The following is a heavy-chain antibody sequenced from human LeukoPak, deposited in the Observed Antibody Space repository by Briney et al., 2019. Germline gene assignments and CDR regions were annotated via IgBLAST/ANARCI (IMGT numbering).Heavy chain of an antibody. V-gene: IGHV4-59*13. CDR2: VYYSGTT. D-gene: IGHD2-21*02. CDR1: GGSIHTYY. CDR3: ARDCGGDSYLGAFDI. Sequence: SETLSLTCSVSGGSIHTYYWTWIRQPPGKGLEWIGNVYYSGTTYYNPSLKSRLTISVDTSKNQFSLKLNSVTAADAAVYFCARDCGGDSYLGAFDIWGQGTVVTVSS. J-gene: IGHJ3*02.